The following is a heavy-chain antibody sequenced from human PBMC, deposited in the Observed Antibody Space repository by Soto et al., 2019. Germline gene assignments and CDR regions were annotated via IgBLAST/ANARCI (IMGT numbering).Heavy chain of an antibody. CDR1: GGSISSYY. V-gene: IGHV4-59*08. CDR2: IYYSGST. D-gene: IGHD3-10*01. Sequence: SETLSLTCTVSGGSISSYYWSWIRQPPGKGLEWIGYIYYSGSTNYNPSLKSRVTISVDTSKNQFSLKLSSVTAADTAVYYCATSLVRGVQYYFYYWGQGTLVTVSS. CDR3: ATSLVRGVQYYFYY. J-gene: IGHJ4*02.